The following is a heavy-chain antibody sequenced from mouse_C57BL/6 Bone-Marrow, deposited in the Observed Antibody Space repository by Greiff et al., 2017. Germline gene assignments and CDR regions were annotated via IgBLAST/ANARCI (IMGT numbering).Heavy chain of an antibody. Sequence: EVQLQQSGAELVRPGASVKLSCTASGFNIKDDYMHWVKQRPEQGLEWIGWIDPENGDTEYASKFQGKATITADTSSNTAYLQLSSLTSEDTAVYYCTTSGFFFAYWGKGTLVTVSA. CDR1: GFNIKDDY. V-gene: IGHV14-4*01. CDR2: IDPENGDT. J-gene: IGHJ3*01. D-gene: IGHD3-1*01. CDR3: TTSGFFFAY.